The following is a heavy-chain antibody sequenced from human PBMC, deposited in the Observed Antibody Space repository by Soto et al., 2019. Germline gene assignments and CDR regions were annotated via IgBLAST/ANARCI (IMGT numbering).Heavy chain of an antibody. CDR1: GYTFTSYY. D-gene: IGHD3-3*01. J-gene: IGHJ5*02. V-gene: IGHV1-46*01. Sequence: VKFSCKASGYTFTSYYMHWVRQAHGQGLEWMGIINPSGGSTSYAQKFQGRVTMTRDTSTSTVYMELSSLRSEDTAVYYCARPARRITIFGVVTPLDPWGQGTLVTVSS. CDR3: ARPARRITIFGVVTPLDP. CDR2: INPSGGST.